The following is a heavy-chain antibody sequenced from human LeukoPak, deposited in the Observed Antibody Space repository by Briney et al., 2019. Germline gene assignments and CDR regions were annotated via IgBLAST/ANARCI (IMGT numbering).Heavy chain of an antibody. CDR3: ASSGDYVSDAFDI. D-gene: IGHD4-17*01. CDR2: INSGGST. V-gene: IGHV3-53*01. Sequence: GESLRLSCTASGFTVSSNYMSWVRQAPGKGLEWVSVINSGGSTYYADSVKGRFTISRDNSKNTLYLQMNSLRAEDTAVYYCASSGDYVSDAFDIWGQGTMVTVSS. J-gene: IGHJ3*02. CDR1: GFTVSSNY.